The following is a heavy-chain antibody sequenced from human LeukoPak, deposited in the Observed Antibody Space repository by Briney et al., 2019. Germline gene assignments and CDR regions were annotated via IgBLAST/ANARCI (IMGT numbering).Heavy chain of an antibody. D-gene: IGHD3-10*01. CDR3: ARDGFGELNWFDP. CDR2: IIPIFGTA. Sequence: ASVKVSCKASGGTFSSYAISWVRQAPGQGLEWMGGIIPIFGTANYAQKLQGRVTMTTDTSTSTAYMELRSLRSDDTAVYYCARDGFGELNWFDPWGQGALVTVSS. J-gene: IGHJ5*02. CDR1: GGTFSSYA. V-gene: IGHV1-69*05.